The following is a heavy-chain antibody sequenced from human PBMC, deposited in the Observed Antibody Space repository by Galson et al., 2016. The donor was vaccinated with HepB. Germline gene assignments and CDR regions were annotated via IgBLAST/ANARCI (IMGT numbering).Heavy chain of an antibody. CDR2: VVPILRVV. D-gene: IGHD2-2*01. V-gene: IGHV1-69*10. J-gene: IGHJ5*02. CDR3: ARGSVVVVPAAIYMWFDP. CDR1: GGTFSNYA. Sequence: SVKVSCRASGGTFSNYAISWVRQAPGQGLEWMGGVVPILRVVDYSQKFQGRLTITADNSTSTAYMELSGLTSEDTAVYYCARGSVVVVPAAIYMWFDPWGQGTQVTVSS.